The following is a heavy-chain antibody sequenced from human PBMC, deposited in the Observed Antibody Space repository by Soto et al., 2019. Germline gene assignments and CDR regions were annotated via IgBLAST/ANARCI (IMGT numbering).Heavy chain of an antibody. CDR3: ARGHYDCSSTSCYPYYYYYCMDV. D-gene: IGHD2-2*01. J-gene: IGHJ6*02. Sequence: PSETLSLTCAVYGGSFSGYYWSWIRQPPGKGLEWIGEINHSGSTNYNPSLKSRVTISVDTSKNQFSLKLSSVTAADTAVYYCARGHYDCSSTSCYPYYYYYCMDVWGQGSTVAVSS. CDR2: INHSGST. CDR1: GGSFSGYY. V-gene: IGHV4-34*01.